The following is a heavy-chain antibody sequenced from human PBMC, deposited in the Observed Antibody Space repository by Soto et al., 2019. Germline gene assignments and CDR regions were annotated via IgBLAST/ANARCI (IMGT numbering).Heavy chain of an antibody. CDR2: IYYSGST. D-gene: IGHD3-10*01. J-gene: IGHJ4*02. V-gene: IGHV4-39*01. CDR1: GGSISSSSYY. Sequence: NPSETLSLTCTVSGGSISSSSYYWGWIRQPPGKGLEWIGSIYYSGSTYYNPSLKSRVTISVDTSKNQFSLKLSSVTAADTAVYYCARRRITMVRGVITGPHFDYWGQGTLVTVSS. CDR3: ARRRITMVRGVITGPHFDY.